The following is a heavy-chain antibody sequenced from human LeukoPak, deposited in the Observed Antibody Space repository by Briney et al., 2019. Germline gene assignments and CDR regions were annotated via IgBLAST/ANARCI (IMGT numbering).Heavy chain of an antibody. Sequence: ASVKVSCKASGYTFTDYFMHWVRQVPGQGLEWMGWINPNSGGTSSAQKFQGRVTMTSDTSISTAYMELSRLKSDDTAVYYCARVDKPYCGGDCHLDYWGQGTLVTVFS. D-gene: IGHD2-21*02. V-gene: IGHV1-2*02. J-gene: IGHJ4*02. CDR1: GYTFTDYF. CDR2: INPNSGGT. CDR3: ARVDKPYCGGDCHLDY.